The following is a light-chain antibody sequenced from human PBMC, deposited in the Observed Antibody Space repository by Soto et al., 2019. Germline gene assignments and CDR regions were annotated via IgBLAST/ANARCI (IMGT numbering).Light chain of an antibody. CDR2: DAS. CDR1: QSIRSY. CDR3: QQSYSTPPWT. V-gene: IGKV1-39*01. J-gene: IGKJ1*01. Sequence: DIQLTQSPSSLSASVGDKVTITCRASQSIRSYLNWVQQKPGKAPKLLIYDASSLQTGVPSRFSGSGSGTDFSLTISSLHPEDFATYYCQQSYSTPPWTFGQGTKVDIK.